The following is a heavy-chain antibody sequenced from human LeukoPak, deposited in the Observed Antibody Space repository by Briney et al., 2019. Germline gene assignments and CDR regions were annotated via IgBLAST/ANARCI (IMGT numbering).Heavy chain of an antibody. D-gene: IGHD2-15*01. CDR2: ISAYNGNT. Sequence: ASVKVSCKASGYTFTSYGISWVRQAPGQGLEWMGWISAYNGNTNYAQKLQGRVTMTTDTSTSTAYMELRSLRSDDTAVYYCARDSLVVVVATDFDYWGQGTLVTVSS. V-gene: IGHV1-18*01. CDR3: ARDSLVVVVATDFDY. CDR1: GYTFTSYG. J-gene: IGHJ4*02.